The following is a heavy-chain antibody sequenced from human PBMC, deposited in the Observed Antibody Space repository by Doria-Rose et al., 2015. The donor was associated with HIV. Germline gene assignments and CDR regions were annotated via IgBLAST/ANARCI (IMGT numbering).Heavy chain of an antibody. V-gene: IGHV2-26*01. CDR3: ARIKSSRWYHKYYFDF. Sequence: SGPVLVKPTETLTLTCTVSGVSLSSPRMGVSWIRQPPGKALEWLANIFSDDERSYKTSLKSRLTISSGTSKSQVVLTMTDMDPVDTATYYCARIKSSRWYHKYYFDFWGQGTLVIVSA. D-gene: IGHD6-13*01. CDR2: IFSDDER. CDR1: GVSLSSPRMG. J-gene: IGHJ4*02.